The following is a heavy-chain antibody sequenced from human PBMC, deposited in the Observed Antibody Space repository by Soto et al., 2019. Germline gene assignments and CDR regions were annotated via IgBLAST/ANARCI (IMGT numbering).Heavy chain of an antibody. CDR3: TRDGGGGDRSDY. Sequence: EVQLVESGGGLVQPGGSLGLSCEASGFAFSYYNMNWVRQAPGRGLEWLSYISSSSRTIYYADSVKGRFTISRDNAKNSLYLQMYSLRDEDTAVYYCTRDGGGGDRSDYWGQGTLVTVSS. D-gene: IGHD2-21*02. CDR2: ISSSSRTI. J-gene: IGHJ4*02. CDR1: GFAFSYYN. V-gene: IGHV3-48*02.